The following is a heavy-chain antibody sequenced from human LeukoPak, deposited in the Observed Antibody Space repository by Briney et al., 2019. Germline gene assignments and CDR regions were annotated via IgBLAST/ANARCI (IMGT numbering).Heavy chain of an antibody. V-gene: IGHV3-49*04. J-gene: IGHJ4*02. CDR1: GFTLGDYA. D-gene: IGHD2-2*02. CDR2: IRSKAYGGTT. CDR3: TSCSSISCYTFDFDY. Sequence: GGSLRLSCTASGFTLGDYAMSWVRQAPGEGLEWVGFIRSKAYGGTTEYAASVKGRSTISRDDSKSIAYLQMNSLKTEDTAVYYCTSCSSISCYTFDFDYWGQGTLVTVSS.